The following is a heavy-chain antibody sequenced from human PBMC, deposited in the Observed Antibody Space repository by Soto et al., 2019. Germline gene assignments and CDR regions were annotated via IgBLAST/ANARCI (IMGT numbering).Heavy chain of an antibody. J-gene: IGHJ4*02. CDR1: GGSISSYY. V-gene: IGHV4-59*08. Sequence: QVQLQESGPGLVKPSETLSLTCTVSGGSISSYYWTWIRQPPGKALEWIGYISYGGSPNYNPSLKSRVTISMDTSNNQFSLSLSSVTAADTALYYCARRGYTSGWYFFDHWGQGTLVTVSS. D-gene: IGHD6-19*01. CDR2: ISYGGSP. CDR3: ARRGYTSGWYFFDH.